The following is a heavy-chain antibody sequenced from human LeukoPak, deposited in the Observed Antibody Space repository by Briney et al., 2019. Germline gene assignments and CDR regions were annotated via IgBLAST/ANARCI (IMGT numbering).Heavy chain of an antibody. CDR3: ARGPTPMAAVYFDY. CDR1: GGSISSYY. J-gene: IGHJ4*02. V-gene: IGHV4-59*01. D-gene: IGHD6-13*01. Sequence: SETLSLTCTVSGGSISSYYWSWIRQPPGKGLEWMGYIYYSGSTNYNPSLKSRVTISVDTSKNQFSLKLSSVTAADTAVYYCARGPTPMAAVYFDYWGQGTLVTVSS. CDR2: IYYSGST.